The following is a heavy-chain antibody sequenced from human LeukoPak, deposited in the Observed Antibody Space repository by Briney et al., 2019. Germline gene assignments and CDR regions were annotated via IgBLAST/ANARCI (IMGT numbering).Heavy chain of an antibody. CDR3: ARGPGGGSRVRDY. D-gene: IGHD2-15*01. CDR1: GYTFTGYY. CDR2: INPNSGGT. Sequence: ASVKVSCKASGYTFTGYYMHWVRQAPGQGLEWMGWINPNSGGTNYAQKFQGRVTMTRGTSISTAYMELSRLRSDDTAVYYCARGPGGGSRVRDYWGQGTLVTVSS. J-gene: IGHJ4*02. V-gene: IGHV1-2*02.